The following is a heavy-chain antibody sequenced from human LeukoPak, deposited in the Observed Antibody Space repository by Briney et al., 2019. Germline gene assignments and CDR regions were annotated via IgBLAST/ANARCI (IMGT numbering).Heavy chain of an antibody. Sequence: PSETLSLTCTVSGGSISNYYWSWIRQPPGKGLEWIGYIYYSGSTNYNPSLKSRVTISVDTSKNQFSLKLTSVTAADTAVYYCARTSLADYWGQGTLVTVS. J-gene: IGHJ4*02. CDR3: ARTSLADY. V-gene: IGHV4-59*01. CDR1: GGSISNYY. CDR2: IYYSGST.